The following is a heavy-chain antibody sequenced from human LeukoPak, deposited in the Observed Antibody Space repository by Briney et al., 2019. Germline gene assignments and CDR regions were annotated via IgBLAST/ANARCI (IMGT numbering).Heavy chain of an antibody. D-gene: IGHD6-19*01. CDR2: ITSDGNDK. CDR3: AGEGSGWLPNF. J-gene: IGHJ4*02. Sequence: PGRSLRLSCAASGFIFRSYIMHWVRQAPCKGLEWVAVITSDGNDKYYADAVKGRFTISRDNSKNSLYLQMNSLRAEDTAIYYCAGEGSGWLPNFWGQGTLVTVSS. CDR1: GFIFRSYI. V-gene: IGHV3-30-3*01.